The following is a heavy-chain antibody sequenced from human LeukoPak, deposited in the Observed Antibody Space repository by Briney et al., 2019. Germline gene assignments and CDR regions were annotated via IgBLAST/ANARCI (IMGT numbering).Heavy chain of an antibody. J-gene: IGHJ5*02. V-gene: IGHV4-59*08. CDR3: ARLGAYGDLNWFDP. Sequence: SETLSLTCTVSGGSVSSYYWSWIRQPPGKGLEWIGYIYYSGSTKNNPSLKSRVTISVDTPKNQFSLKLTSVTAADTAVYYCARLGAYGDLNWFDPWGQGTLVTVSS. CDR2: IYYSGST. D-gene: IGHD4-17*01. CDR1: GGSVSSYY.